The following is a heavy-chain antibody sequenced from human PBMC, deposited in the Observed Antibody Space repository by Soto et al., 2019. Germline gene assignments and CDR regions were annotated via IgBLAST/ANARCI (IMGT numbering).Heavy chain of an antibody. D-gene: IGHD2-15*01. CDR1: GFTFRNYA. CDR2: IAYDGSDA. J-gene: IGHJ6*02. CDR3: ARGDREDILVVVGARPGEYGIDI. V-gene: IGHV3-30-3*01. Sequence: QVQLVESGGGVVQPGGYLRLSCAASGFTFRNYAMHWVRQAPGKGLECLAVIAYDGSDAFYRDSVKGRFTISRDNSKNALYLHMNSLRSEDTGVYYCARGDREDILVVVGARPGEYGIDIWGQGTTVTLSS.